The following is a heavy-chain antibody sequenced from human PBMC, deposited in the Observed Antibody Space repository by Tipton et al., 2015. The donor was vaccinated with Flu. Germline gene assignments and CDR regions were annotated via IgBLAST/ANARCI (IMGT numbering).Heavy chain of an antibody. D-gene: IGHD3-10*02. CDR2: IYHSGST. CDR3: ARHTGDSVRGVIDY. J-gene: IGHJ4*02. Sequence: TLSLTCAVSGDSISSDYYWGWVRQPPGKGLEWIGTIYHSGSTYYNPSLKSRVTISVDTSQNQFSLRLSSVTAADTAVYYCARHTGDSVRGVIDYWGQGTLVTVSS. CDR1: GDSISSDYY. V-gene: IGHV4-38-2*01.